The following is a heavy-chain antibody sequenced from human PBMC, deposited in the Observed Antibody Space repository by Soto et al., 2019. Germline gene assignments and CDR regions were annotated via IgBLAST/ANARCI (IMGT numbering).Heavy chain of an antibody. J-gene: IGHJ3*02. CDR2: ISGSGGST. Sequence: PVGSLRLSCAASGFTFSSYAMSWVRQAPGKGLEWVSAISGSGGSTYYADSVKGRFTISRDNSKNTLYLQMNSLRAEDTAVYYCAKGGYCSGGSCYPDAFDIWGQGTMVTVSS. D-gene: IGHD2-15*01. V-gene: IGHV3-23*01. CDR1: GFTFSSYA. CDR3: AKGGYCSGGSCYPDAFDI.